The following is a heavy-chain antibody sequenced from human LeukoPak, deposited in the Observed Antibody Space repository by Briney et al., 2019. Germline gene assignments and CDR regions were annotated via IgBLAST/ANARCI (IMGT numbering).Heavy chain of an antibody. J-gene: IGHJ5*02. Sequence: GGSLRLSCAASGFTFSSYVMHWVRQAPGKGLGWVAVVSYDGSKKYYADSVKGRFTISRDNSKNALYLQMKSLRAEDTPLYFCAKNEFTGYYNCFDPWGQGTLVTVSS. CDR3: AKNEFTGYYNCFDP. CDR2: VSYDGSKK. V-gene: IGHV3-30*18. D-gene: IGHD3-9*01. CDR1: GFTFSSYV.